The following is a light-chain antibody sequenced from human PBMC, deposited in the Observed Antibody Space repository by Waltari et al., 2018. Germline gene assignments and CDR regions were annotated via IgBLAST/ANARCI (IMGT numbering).Light chain of an antibody. V-gene: IGLV2-14*01. J-gene: IGLJ1*01. CDR3: SSYTTSSAPGV. CDR2: EVS. CDR1: DSDVGAYAF. Sequence: QSALTQPASVSGSPGQSITLPCSGTDSDVGAYAFVSWYQQHPGKAPHLIIYEVSNRPSGISNRFSASKSGNTASLTISGLQAEDEADYYCSSYTTSSAPGVFGTGTRVTVL.